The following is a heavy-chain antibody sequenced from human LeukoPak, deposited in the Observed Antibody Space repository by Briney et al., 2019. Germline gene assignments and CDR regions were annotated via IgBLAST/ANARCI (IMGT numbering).Heavy chain of an antibody. D-gene: IGHD2-8*01. CDR1: GGSISSSSYY. V-gene: IGHV4-39*01. CDR3: ARGIMGPQAGEY. Sequence: SETLSLTCTVSGGSISSSSYYWGWIRQPPGKGLEWIGSIYYSGSTHYNPSLKSRVTISVDTSKNQFSLKLSSVTAADTAVYYCARGIMGPQAGEYWGQGTLVTVSS. CDR2: IYYSGST. J-gene: IGHJ4*02.